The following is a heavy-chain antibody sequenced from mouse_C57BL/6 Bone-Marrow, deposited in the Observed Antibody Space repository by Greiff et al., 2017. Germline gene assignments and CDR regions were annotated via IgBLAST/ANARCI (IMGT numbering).Heavy chain of an antibody. CDR1: GYTFTSYW. CDR2: INPSNGGT. J-gene: IGHJ3*01. V-gene: IGHV1-53*01. CDR3: ARWGSSGGGWFAY. D-gene: IGHD3-1*01. Sequence: QVQLKQPGTELVKPGASVKLSCKASGYTFTSYWMHWVKQRPGQGLEWIGNINPSNGGTNYNEKFKSKATLTVDKSSSTAYMQLSSLTSEDSAVYCCARWGSSGGGWFAYWGQGTLGTVSA.